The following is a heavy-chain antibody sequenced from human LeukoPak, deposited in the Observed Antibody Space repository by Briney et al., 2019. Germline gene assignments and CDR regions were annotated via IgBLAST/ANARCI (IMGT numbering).Heavy chain of an antibody. D-gene: IGHD3-22*01. CDR3: ARDAYDSSGLLRFLWFDP. J-gene: IGHJ5*02. CDR2: IYTSGST. CDR1: GGSISSYY. Sequence: PETLSLTCTVSGGSISSYYWSWIRQPAGKGLEWIGRIYTSGSTNYNPSLESRVTMSVDTSKNQFSLKLSSVTAADTAVYYCARDAYDSSGLLRFLWFDPWGQGTLATVSS. V-gene: IGHV4-4*07.